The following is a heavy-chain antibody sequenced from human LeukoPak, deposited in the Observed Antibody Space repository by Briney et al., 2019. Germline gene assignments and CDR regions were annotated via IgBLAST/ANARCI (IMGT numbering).Heavy chain of an antibody. CDR1: GGSISSGGYY. D-gene: IGHD3-3*01. V-gene: IGHV4-30-2*01. CDR3: ARVEEGAFDI. CDR2: IYHSGST. Sequence: PSETLSLTCTVSGGSISSGGYYWSWIRQPPGKGLEWIGYIYHSGSTYYNPSLKSRVTISVDRSKNQFSLKLSSVTAADTAVYYCARVEEGAFDIWGQGTMVTVSS. J-gene: IGHJ3*02.